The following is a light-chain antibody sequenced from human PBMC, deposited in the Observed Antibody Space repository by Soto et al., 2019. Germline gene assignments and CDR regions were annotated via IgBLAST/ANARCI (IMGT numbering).Light chain of an antibody. CDR2: SNN. CDR3: AAWDDSLNGFYV. Sequence: QSVLTQPPSASGTPGQRVTISCSGSSSNIGSNTVNWYQQLPGTAPKLLIYSNNQRPSGVPNRFSGSKSGTSASLAISGLQSEGEADYYCAAWDDSLNGFYVVGTGTKVTVL. V-gene: IGLV1-44*01. CDR1: SSNIGSNT. J-gene: IGLJ1*01.